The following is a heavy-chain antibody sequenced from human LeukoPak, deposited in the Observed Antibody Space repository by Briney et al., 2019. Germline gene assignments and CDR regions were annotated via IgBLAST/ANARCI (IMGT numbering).Heavy chain of an antibody. V-gene: IGHV4-39*01. CDR3: ARQGIAVAGTGVYNY. Sequence: PSETLSLTCTVSGGSISSSSYYWGWIRQPPGKGLEWIGSIYYSGSTYYNPSLKSRVTISVDTSKNQFSLKLSSVTAADTAVYYCARQGIAVAGTGVYNYWGQGTLVTVSS. CDR1: GGSISSSSYY. D-gene: IGHD6-19*01. CDR2: IYYSGST. J-gene: IGHJ4*02.